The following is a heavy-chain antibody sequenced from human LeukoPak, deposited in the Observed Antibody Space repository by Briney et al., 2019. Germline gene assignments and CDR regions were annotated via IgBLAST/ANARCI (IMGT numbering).Heavy chain of an antibody. J-gene: IGHJ4*02. Sequence: QPGGSLRLSCAASGFTFSGTWMHWVRQPPGKGLVWVARITSDGISTTYAESVKGRFTISRDNAKNSLYLQMNSLRVEDTALYYCTKSQVGALAYFDYWGQGTLVTVSS. CDR3: TKSQVGALAYFDY. CDR2: ITSDGIST. D-gene: IGHD1-26*01. CDR1: GFTFSGTW. V-gene: IGHV3-74*03.